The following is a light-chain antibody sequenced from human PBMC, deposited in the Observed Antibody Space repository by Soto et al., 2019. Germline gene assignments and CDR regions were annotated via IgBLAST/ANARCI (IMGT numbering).Light chain of an antibody. J-gene: IGKJ5*01. CDR3: QQSHNWIP. V-gene: IGKV3-11*01. CDR1: QSVGSY. CDR2: DAS. Sequence: EIFLTQSPDTQSLSPLETSAVSFRASQSVGSYLGWYQQKPGQAPRLLIYDASNRATGIPARFSGSGFGTDFTLTISSLETEDFAVYYCQQSHNWIPFGQGTRLEIK.